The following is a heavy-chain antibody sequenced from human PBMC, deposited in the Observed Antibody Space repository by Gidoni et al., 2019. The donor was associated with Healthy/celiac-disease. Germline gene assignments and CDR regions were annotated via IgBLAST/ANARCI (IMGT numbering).Heavy chain of an antibody. CDR1: GFTFSSYS. D-gene: IGHD4-17*01. CDR2: ISSSSSYI. J-gene: IGHJ4*02. Sequence: EVQLVESGGGLVKPGGSLRLSCAASGFTFSSYSMNWVRQAPGKGLEWVSSISSSSSYIYYADSVKGLFTISRDNAKNSLYLQMNSLRAEDTAVYYCARGDDYGPTTVAYWGQGTLVTVSS. V-gene: IGHV3-21*01. CDR3: ARGDDYGPTTVAY.